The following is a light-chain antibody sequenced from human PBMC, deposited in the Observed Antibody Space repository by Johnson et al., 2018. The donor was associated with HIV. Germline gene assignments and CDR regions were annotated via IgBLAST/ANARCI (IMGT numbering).Light chain of an antibody. V-gene: IGLV1-51*01. J-gene: IGLJ1*01. Sequence: QPVLTQPPSVSAAPGQRVTISCSGSSSNIGSNYVSWYQQVPGTAPKLLIYDNTKRPSGIPDRFSSSKSGTSATLCLPGLQEGAEADYYCGTWANSLSANVFGTGTKVTVL. CDR2: DNT. CDR3: GTWANSLSANV. CDR1: SSNIGSNY.